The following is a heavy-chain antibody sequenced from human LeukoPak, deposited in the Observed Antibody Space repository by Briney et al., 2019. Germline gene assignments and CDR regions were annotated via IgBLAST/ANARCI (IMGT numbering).Heavy chain of an antibody. CDR1: GGSISSGNYY. J-gene: IGHJ4*02. Sequence: PSETLSLTCTVYGGSISSGNYYWSWIRQPAGKGLEWLGRIYTSGSTNYNPTLKSRVTISADTSKNQLSLKLSSVTAADTAVYYCARESDLSHYDRTDYWGQGTLVTVSS. V-gene: IGHV4-61*02. CDR3: ARESDLSHYDRTDY. D-gene: IGHD3-22*01. CDR2: IYTSGST.